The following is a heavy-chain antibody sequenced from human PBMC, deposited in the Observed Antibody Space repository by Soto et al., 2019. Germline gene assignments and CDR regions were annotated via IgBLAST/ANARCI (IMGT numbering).Heavy chain of an antibody. J-gene: IGHJ6*02. CDR1: GFTFSSYA. V-gene: IGHV3-30-3*01. D-gene: IGHD6-19*01. CDR2: ISYDGSNK. CDR3: ARRRVVRQWLAVGAKYGIDV. Sequence: QVQLVESGGGVVQPGRSLRLSCAASGFTFSSYAMHWVRQAPGKGLEWVAVISYDGSNKDYADSVKGRFTISRDNSKNTMYLQMNSLRAEDTAVYYCARRRVVRQWLAVGAKYGIDVWGQGTTVTVSS.